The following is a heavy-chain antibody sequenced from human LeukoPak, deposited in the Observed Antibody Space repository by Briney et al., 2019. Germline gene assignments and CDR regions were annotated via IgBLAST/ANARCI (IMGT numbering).Heavy chain of an antibody. CDR2: ISGSGGST. J-gene: IGHJ4*02. V-gene: IGHV3-23*01. CDR3: ARDRIGSSYPYFDY. D-gene: IGHD6-13*01. CDR1: GFTFSSYA. Sequence: GGSLRLSCAASGFTFSSYAMSWVRQAPGKGLEWVSAISGSGGSTYYADSVKGRFTISRDNSKNTLYLQMNILRAEDTAVYYCARDRIGSSYPYFDYWGQGTLVTVSS.